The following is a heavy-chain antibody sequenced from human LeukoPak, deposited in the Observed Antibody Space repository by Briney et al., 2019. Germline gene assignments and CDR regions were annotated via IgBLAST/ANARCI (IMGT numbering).Heavy chain of an antibody. CDR1: GGSISSSSYY. J-gene: IGHJ3*02. V-gene: IGHV4-39*07. CDR2: IYYSGST. Sequence: PSETLSLTCTVSGGSISSSSYYWGWIRQPPGKGLEWIGSIYYSGSTYYNPSLKSRVTISVDTSKNQFSLRLSSVTAADTAVYYCARPRDGYNPLDAFDIWGQGTMVTVSS. D-gene: IGHD5-24*01. CDR3: ARPRDGYNPLDAFDI.